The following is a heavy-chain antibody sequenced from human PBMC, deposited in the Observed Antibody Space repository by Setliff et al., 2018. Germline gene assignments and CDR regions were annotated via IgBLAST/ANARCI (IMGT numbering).Heavy chain of an antibody. V-gene: IGHV5-51*01. CDR1: GYTFSNYW. CDR3: ARLGSSSWYNDVFDF. D-gene: IGHD6-13*01. J-gene: IGHJ3*01. Sequence: LGASLKISCKGSGYTFSNYWVGWVRQMPGKGLEWMGVIYAGDSDTRYSPSFQGQVTFSADKSISTAYLQWSTLKASDTAMYYCARLGSSSWYNDVFDFWGPGTMVTVSS. CDR2: IYAGDSDT.